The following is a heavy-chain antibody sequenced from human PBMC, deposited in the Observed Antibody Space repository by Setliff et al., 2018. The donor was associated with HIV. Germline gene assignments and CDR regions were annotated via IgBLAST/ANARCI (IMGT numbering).Heavy chain of an antibody. CDR2: IPHNGGT. D-gene: IGHD4-17*01. V-gene: IGHV4-38-2*01. CDR1: GYSIGSGSF. J-gene: IGHJ4*02. Sequence: SETLSLTCAVSGYSIGSGSFWGWIRQPPGKGVEWIATIPHNGGTYYNPDPSLTGRVTISLHTSKNQFSLKLAFVTAADTAVYYCARYSTLTTNFDYWGQGTLVTVSS. CDR3: ARYSTLTTNFDY.